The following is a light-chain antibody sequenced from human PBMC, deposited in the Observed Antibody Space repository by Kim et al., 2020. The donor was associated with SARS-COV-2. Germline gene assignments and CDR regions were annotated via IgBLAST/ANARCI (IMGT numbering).Light chain of an antibody. CDR2: GKN. Sequence: VALGQTVRITCQGDSLRSYYATWYQQKPGQAPILVIYGKNNRPSVIPDRFAGSSSGNTASLTSTGTHAGDEADYYCNSRDSNDNVVFGGGTKLTVL. V-gene: IGLV3-19*01. CDR1: SLRSYY. CDR3: NSRDSNDNVV. J-gene: IGLJ2*01.